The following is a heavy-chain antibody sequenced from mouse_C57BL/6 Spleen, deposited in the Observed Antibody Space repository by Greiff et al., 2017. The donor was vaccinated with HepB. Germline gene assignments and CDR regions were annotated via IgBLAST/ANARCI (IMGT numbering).Heavy chain of an antibody. Sequence: QVQLQQSGAELMKPGASVKLSCKATGYTFTGYWIAWVKQRPGHGLEWIGEILPGSGSTNYTEKFKGKATFTADTSSNTAYMQLSSLTTEDSAIYTCARSVLRSETPLDYWGQGTTLTVSS. CDR1: GYTFTGYW. V-gene: IGHV1-9*01. CDR3: ARSVLRSETPLDY. D-gene: IGHD1-1*01. CDR2: ILPGSGST. J-gene: IGHJ2*01.